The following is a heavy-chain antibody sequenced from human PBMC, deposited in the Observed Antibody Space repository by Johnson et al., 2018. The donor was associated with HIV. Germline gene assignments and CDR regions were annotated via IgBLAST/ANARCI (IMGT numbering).Heavy chain of an antibody. V-gene: IGHV3-30*14. CDR1: GFTFSSFA. CDR2: ISYSGGST. CDR3: ARRDDIRNGAFDI. D-gene: IGHD3-22*01. J-gene: IGHJ3*02. Sequence: QVQLVESGGGVVQPGRSLRLSCAASGFTFSSFAMHWVRQTPGNGLEWVSIISYSGGSTYYADSVKGRFTISRDNSKNTLYLQMNSLRAEDTAVYYCARRDDIRNGAFDIWGQGTMVTVSS.